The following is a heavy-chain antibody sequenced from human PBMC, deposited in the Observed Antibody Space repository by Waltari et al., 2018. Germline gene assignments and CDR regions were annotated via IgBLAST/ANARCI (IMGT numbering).Heavy chain of an antibody. V-gene: IGHV3-7*01. D-gene: IGHD3-16*01. CDR2: IKGDGSEK. CDR3: ARDAWGKGPDLDC. CDR1: GFTFETYW. J-gene: IGHJ4*02. Sequence: EVQLVESGGGLVQPGGSLRVFWDASGFTFETYWMYWVRQAPGKGLEWVASIKGDGSEKNYVDSVKGRFTASTDNAKTSLFLQMNSLRVEDTAVYYCARDAWGKGPDLDCWGQGTLVTVSS.